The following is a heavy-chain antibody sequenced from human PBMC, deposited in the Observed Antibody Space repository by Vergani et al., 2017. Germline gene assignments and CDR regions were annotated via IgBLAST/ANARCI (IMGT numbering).Heavy chain of an antibody. CDR2: MSSSGSNI. Sequence: QVQLVESGGGLVKPGGSLRLSCAGSGFTFSDYYMSWLRQAPGKGLEWVSYMSSSGSNIYYVDSVKGRFTISRDNAKNSLYLQMNSLRAEDTAVYYCVRVKGSNWNDHLYDIWGQGTLVTVSS. D-gene: IGHD1-1*01. V-gene: IGHV3-11*01. J-gene: IGHJ3*02. CDR1: GFTFSDYY. CDR3: VRVKGSNWNDHLYDI.